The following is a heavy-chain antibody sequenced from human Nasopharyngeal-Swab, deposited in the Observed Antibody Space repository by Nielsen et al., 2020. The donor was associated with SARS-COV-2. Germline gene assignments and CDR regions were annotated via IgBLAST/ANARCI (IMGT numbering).Heavy chain of an antibody. V-gene: IGHV7-4-1*02. CDR3: AREAAAGIVYGMDV. J-gene: IGHJ6*02. CDR2: INTNTGNP. D-gene: IGHD6-13*01. CDR1: VYTFTSYA. Sequence: ASVKVSCKASVYTFTSYAMNLFLHPPGQGLECMGWINTNTGNPTYAQGFTGRFVFSLDTSVSTAYLQISSLKAEDTAVYYCAREAAAGIVYGMDVWGQGTTVTVYS.